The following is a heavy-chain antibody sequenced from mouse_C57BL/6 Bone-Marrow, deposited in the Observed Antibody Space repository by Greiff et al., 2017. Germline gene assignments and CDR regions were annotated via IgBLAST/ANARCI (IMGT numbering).Heavy chain of an antibody. Sequence: VQLKESGPGLVKPSQSLSLTCSVTGYSITSGYYWNWIRQFPGNKLEWMGYISYDGSNNYNPSLKNRISITRDTSKNQFFLKLNSVTTEDTATYYCARKGLLRRFAYWGQGTLVTVSA. CDR2: ISYDGSN. CDR3: ARKGLLRRFAY. J-gene: IGHJ3*01. D-gene: IGHD1-2*01. V-gene: IGHV3-6*01. CDR1: GYSITSGYY.